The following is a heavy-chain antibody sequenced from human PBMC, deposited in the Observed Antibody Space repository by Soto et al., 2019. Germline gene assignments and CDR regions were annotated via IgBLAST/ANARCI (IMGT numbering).Heavy chain of an antibody. CDR3: ASWGGGYYYYYMDV. Sequence: EVQLVESGGGLVQPGGSLRLSCAASGFTFSSYWMHWVRQAPGKGLVWVSRINSDGSSTSYADSVKGRFTISRDNGKNKGYMQRDSLRAEDRAVYYGASWGGGYYYYYMDVWGKGTTVTVSS. CDR1: GFTFSSYW. V-gene: IGHV3-74*01. D-gene: IGHD3-16*01. CDR2: INSDGSST. J-gene: IGHJ6*03.